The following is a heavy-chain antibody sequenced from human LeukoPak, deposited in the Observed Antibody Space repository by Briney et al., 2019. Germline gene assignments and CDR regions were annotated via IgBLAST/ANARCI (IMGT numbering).Heavy chain of an antibody. Sequence: GRSLRLSCAASGFTFSSYGMHWVRQAPGKGLEWVAVISYDGSNKYYADSVKGRFTISRDNSKNTLYLQMNSLRAEDTAVYYCARGLAYCGGDCYRAFDIWGQGTMVTVSS. D-gene: IGHD2-21*02. J-gene: IGHJ3*02. V-gene: IGHV3-30*03. CDR3: ARGLAYCGGDCYRAFDI. CDR1: GFTFSSYG. CDR2: ISYDGSNK.